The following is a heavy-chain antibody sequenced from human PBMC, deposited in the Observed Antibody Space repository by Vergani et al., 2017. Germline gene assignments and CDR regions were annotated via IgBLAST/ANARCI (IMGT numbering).Heavy chain of an antibody. CDR2: IYRTGRT. J-gene: IGHJ6*03. V-gene: IGHV4-59*08. CDR1: GGSFNTYY. CDR3: ARQKDYYMDV. Sequence: QVQLEESGPGLVKPSETLSLTCTVSGGSFNTYYWDWIRQPPGKGLEWIGSIYRTGRTHFNPSLKSRVTISVDTSNNHFSLRLNSLTAADTAVYYCARQKDYYMDVWGKGATVTVS.